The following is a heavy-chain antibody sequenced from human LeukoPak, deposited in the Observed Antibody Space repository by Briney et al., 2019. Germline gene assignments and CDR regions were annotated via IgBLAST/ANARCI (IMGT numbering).Heavy chain of an antibody. J-gene: IGHJ4*02. D-gene: IGHD2-15*01. CDR2: IYTSGST. CDR1: GGSISSYY. CDR3: ARDLRCGSGGSCYSQYYFDY. V-gene: IGHV4-4*07. Sequence: SETLSLTCTVSGGSISSYYWSWVRQPAGKGLEWIGRIYTSGSTNYNPSLKSRVTMSVDTSKNQFSLKLSSVTAADTAVYYCARDLRCGSGGSCYSQYYFDYWGQGTLVTVSS.